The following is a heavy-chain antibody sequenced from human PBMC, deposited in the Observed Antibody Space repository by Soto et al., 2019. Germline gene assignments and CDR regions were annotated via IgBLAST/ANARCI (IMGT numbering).Heavy chain of an antibody. CDR1: GYTFTGYY. D-gene: IGHD2-21*02. V-gene: IGHV1-2*02. Sequence: ASVKVSCKASGYTFTGYYMHWVRQAPGQGLEWMGWINPNSGGTNYAQKFQGRVTMTRDTSISTAYMELSRLRSDDTAVYYCASLGVGDWANYYYYYGMDVWGQGTTVTVSS. CDR3: ASLGVGDWANYYYYYGMDV. CDR2: INPNSGGT. J-gene: IGHJ6*02.